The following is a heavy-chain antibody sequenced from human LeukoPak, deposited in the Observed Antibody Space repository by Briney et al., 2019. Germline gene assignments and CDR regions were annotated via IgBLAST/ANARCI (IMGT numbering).Heavy chain of an antibody. D-gene: IGHD1-26*01. CDR3: ARDGGVGATYYFDY. CDR1: GFTVSNNY. Sequence: GGSLRLSCAASGFTVSNNYMSWVRQAPGKGLEWVSVIYSGGNTYYADSVKDRFTISRENSKNTVYLQMNSLRAEDTAVYYCARDGGVGATYYFDYWGQGTLVTVSS. J-gene: IGHJ4*02. V-gene: IGHV3-53*01. CDR2: IYSGGNT.